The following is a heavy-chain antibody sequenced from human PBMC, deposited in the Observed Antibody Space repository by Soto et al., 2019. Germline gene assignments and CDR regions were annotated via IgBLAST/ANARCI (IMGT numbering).Heavy chain of an antibody. D-gene: IGHD6-19*01. CDR2: ISTYNGNT. V-gene: IGHV1-18*01. J-gene: IGHJ4*02. Sequence: GSVKVSCKSSGYTFTSSSISWVRQAPGQGPEWMGWISTYNGNTNYAQNLQGRVTMTTDTSTSTAYMELRGLRSDDTAVYYCARTVAGYFDYWGQGTLVTVSS. CDR3: ARTVAGYFDY. CDR1: GYTFTSSS.